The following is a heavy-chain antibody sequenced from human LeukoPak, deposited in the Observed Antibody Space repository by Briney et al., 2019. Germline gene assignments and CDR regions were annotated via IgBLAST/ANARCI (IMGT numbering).Heavy chain of an antibody. D-gene: IGHD2-2*01. V-gene: IGHV4-39*01. CDR2: IYYSGST. Sequence: SETLSLTCTVSGGSISSSSYYWGWIRQPPGKGLEWIGNIYYSGSTYYNPSLKSRVTISVDTSKNQFSLKLNSVTAADTAVYYCARQLGYCSSTSCYADKVDYWGQGTLVTVSS. CDR1: GGSISSSSYY. CDR3: ARQLGYCSSTSCYADKVDY. J-gene: IGHJ4*02.